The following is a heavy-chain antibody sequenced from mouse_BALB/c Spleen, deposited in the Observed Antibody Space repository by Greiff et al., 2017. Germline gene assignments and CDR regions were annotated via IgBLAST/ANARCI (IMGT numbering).Heavy chain of an antibody. CDR2: INPSTGYT. J-gene: IGHJ2*01. CDR3: AREDYGNLDY. D-gene: IGHD2-1*01. Sequence: VQLQQSGAELAKPGASVKMSCKASGYTFTSYWMHWVKQRPGQGLEWIGYINPSTGYTEYNQKFKDKATLTADKSSRTAYMQLSSLTSEDSAVYYCAREDYGNLDYWGQGTTLTVSS. CDR1: GYTFTSYW. V-gene: IGHV1-7*01.